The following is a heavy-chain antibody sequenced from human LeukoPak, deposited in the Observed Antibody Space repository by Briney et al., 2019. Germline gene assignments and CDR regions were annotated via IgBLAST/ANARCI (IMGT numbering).Heavy chain of an antibody. CDR3: ARDDSGYDVSQNDY. J-gene: IGHJ4*02. D-gene: IGHD5-12*01. Sequence: PGGSLRLSCAASGFTVSSNYMSWGRQAPGRGLEWVSVIYSGGSIYYADSVKGRFTISRDNSKNTLYLQMNSLRAEDTAVYYCARDDSGYDVSQNDYWGQGTLVTVSS. CDR1: GFTVSSNY. CDR2: IYSGGSI. V-gene: IGHV3-66*02.